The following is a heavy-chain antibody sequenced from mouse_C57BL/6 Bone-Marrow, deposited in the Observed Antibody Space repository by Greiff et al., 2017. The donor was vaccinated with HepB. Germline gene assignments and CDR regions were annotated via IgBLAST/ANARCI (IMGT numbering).Heavy chain of an antibody. J-gene: IGHJ4*01. Sequence: EVKLMESGGGLVQPGGSMKLSCVASGFTFSNYWMNWVRQSPEKGLEWVAQIRLKSDNYATHYAESVKGRFTISRDDSKSSVYLQMNNLRAEDTGIYYCTGLGKVYAMDYWGQGTSVTVSS. CDR3: TGLGKVYAMDY. CDR1: GFTFSNYW. CDR2: IRLKSDNYAT. D-gene: IGHD4-1*01. V-gene: IGHV6-3*01.